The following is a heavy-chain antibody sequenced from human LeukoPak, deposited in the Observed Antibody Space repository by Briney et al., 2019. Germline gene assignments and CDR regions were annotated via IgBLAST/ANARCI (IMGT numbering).Heavy chain of an antibody. CDR3: ARSTSLVTPADY. D-gene: IGHD4-23*01. CDR2: IYYSGNT. Sequence: SETLSLTCTVSGGSISSGGYYWSWIRQHPGKGLEWIGYIYYSGNTYYNPSLKSRVTISVDTSKNQFSLKLSSVTAADTAVYYCARSTSLVTPADYWGQGTLVTVSS. CDR1: GGSISSGGYY. J-gene: IGHJ4*02. V-gene: IGHV4-31*03.